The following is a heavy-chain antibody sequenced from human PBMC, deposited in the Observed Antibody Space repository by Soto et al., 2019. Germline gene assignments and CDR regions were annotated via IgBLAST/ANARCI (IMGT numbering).Heavy chain of an antibody. CDR1: CGSFSGYY. D-gene: IGHD6-19*01. CDR2: INHSGST. CDR3: ARDPSGWYISPVDY. J-gene: IGHJ4*02. V-gene: IGHV4-34*01. Sequence: SETLSLTCAVYCGSFSGYYWSWIRQPPGKGLEWIGEINHSGSTNYNPSLKSRVTISVDTSKNQFSLKLSSVTAADTAVYYCARDPSGWYISPVDYWGQGTLVTVSS.